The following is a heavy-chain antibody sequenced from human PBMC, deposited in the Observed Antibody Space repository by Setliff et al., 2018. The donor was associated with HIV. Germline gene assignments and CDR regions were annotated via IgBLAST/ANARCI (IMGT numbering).Heavy chain of an antibody. Sequence: SETLSLTCTVSGGSISNYYWSWIRQSPEKGLEWIGYIYIYNSGSTNYNPSLTSRVTISADTSRNQFSLKLTSVTAADTAIYYCARGVNFDYWGQGTQVTVSS. CDR3: ARGVNFDY. V-gene: IGHV4-59*01. D-gene: IGHD3-3*01. CDR1: GGSISNYY. J-gene: IGHJ4*02. CDR2: IYIYNSGST.